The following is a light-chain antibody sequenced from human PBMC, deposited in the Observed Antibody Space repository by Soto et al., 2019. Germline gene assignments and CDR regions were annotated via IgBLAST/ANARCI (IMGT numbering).Light chain of an antibody. J-gene: IGLJ2*01. V-gene: IGLV2-14*01. CDR2: EVS. CDR3: SSYTSTSIVV. Sequence: QSVLTQPASVSGSPGQSITISCTGTSSDVGGYNYVSWYQQHPGKAPKLMIYEVSHRPSGVSNRFSGSKSGNTASLTISGLQAEDEADYYCSSYTSTSIVVFGGGTKLTVL. CDR1: SSDVGGYNY.